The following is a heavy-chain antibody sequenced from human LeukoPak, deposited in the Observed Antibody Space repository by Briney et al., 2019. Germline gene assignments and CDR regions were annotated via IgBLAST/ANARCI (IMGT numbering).Heavy chain of an antibody. V-gene: IGHV3-23*01. Sequence: GGSLRFSCAASGPTFRNYAMSWVRQAPGKGLEWVTAITSRGDKTYYADSVKGRFTVSRDNSKNTLSLQMNSLRVEDTAVYYCAKDRQNRSVAGKTYYYHGLDVWGQGTTVTVSS. CDR2: ITSRGDKT. CDR1: GPTFRNYA. CDR3: AKDRQNRSVAGKTYYYHGLDV. D-gene: IGHD6-19*01. J-gene: IGHJ6*02.